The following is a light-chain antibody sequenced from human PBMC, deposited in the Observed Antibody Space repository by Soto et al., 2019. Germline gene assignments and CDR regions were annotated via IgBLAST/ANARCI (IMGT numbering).Light chain of an antibody. J-gene: IGLJ3*02. CDR1: SSDVGGYNF. V-gene: IGLV2-11*01. Sequence: QSALIQPRSVSGSPGQSVTISCTGISSDVGGYNFVSWYQQHPGKVPRLMIYDVSKRPSGVPDRFSGSKSGNTASLTISGLLLEDEADYYCCSYAGRDTLGMFGGGTKLTVL. CDR3: CSYAGRDTLGM. CDR2: DVS.